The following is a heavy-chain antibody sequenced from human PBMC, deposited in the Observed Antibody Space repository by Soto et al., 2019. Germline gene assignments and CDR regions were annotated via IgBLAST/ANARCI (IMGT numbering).Heavy chain of an antibody. D-gene: IGHD3-3*01. CDR2: IYYSGNT. Sequence: SETLSLTCTVSGDSMSPFYWNWIRQSPTKGLEWIGYIYYSGNTNYNPSLKSRVAISVDTSKNQFYLELDSVTAADTAVYYCARGVCDYWSGYYAGSGLDVWGQGTTVTVSS. CDR3: ARGVCDYWSGYYAGSGLDV. CDR1: GDSMSPFY. J-gene: IGHJ6*02. V-gene: IGHV4-59*13.